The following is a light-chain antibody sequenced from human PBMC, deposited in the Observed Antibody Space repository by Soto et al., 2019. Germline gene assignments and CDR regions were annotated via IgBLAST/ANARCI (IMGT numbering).Light chain of an antibody. J-gene: IGKJ4*02. CDR2: GTA. CDR1: QGLSNNY. V-gene: IGKV3-20*01. CDR3: QHYETFPLT. Sequence: EIVLTQAPVTLSLAPGDKATLSCRASQGLSNNYLAWYQQKAGQAPRLLIYGTARRATGIPASFCGSGSGADFTLTFTSLQSEDFAVYFCQHYETFPLTFGRGTKVE.